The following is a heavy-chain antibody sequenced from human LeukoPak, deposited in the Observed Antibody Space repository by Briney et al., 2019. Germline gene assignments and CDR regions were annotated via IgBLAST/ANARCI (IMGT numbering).Heavy chain of an antibody. CDR2: TYYRSKWYN. D-gene: IGHD5-12*01. Sequence: SQTLSLTCAISGDSVSSNSAAWNWVRQSPSRGLEWLGRTYYRSKWYNDYAVSVKSRITINPDTSKNQFSLQLNSVTPEDTAVYYCARELYGYSGYGQMPYYYYGMDVWGQGTTVTVSS. J-gene: IGHJ6*02. V-gene: IGHV6-1*01. CDR3: ARELYGYSGYGQMPYYYYGMDV. CDR1: GDSVSSNSAA.